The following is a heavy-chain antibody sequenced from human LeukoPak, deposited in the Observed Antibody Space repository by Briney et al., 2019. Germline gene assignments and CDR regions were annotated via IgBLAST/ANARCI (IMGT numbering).Heavy chain of an antibody. CDR2: IYSGGRP. CDR1: GFTVSSDY. D-gene: IGHD5-18*01. Sequence: AESLRLSCAASGFTVSSDYMSWVQHPPGKGLGWDSVIYSGGRPYYADSVKGQFTIPRDNSKNTLYLQMNSLGAEDTAVYYCARSLGTALVYYYYVMDVWGQGTTVTVSS. V-gene: IGHV3-66*02. CDR3: ARSLGTALVYYYYVMDV. J-gene: IGHJ6*02.